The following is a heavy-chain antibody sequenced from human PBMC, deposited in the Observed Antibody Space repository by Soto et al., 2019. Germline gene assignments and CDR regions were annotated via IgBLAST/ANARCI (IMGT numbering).Heavy chain of an antibody. D-gene: IGHD1-20*01. CDR3: ATSNWNFFDY. J-gene: IGHJ4*02. V-gene: IGHV3-33*03. CDR2: IWNDSSNK. Sequence: QVQLVESGGGVVQPGGSLRLSCAASGFSFSSYGMHWVRQAPGKGLEWVAVIWNDSSNKLYPDSVRGRFTISRDNSKSTLFLQMNSLRAEATAVYYCATSNWNFFDYWGQGALVTVSS. CDR1: GFSFSSYG.